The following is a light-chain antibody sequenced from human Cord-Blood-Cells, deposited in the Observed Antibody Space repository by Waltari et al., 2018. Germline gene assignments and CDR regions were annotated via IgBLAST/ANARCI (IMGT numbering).Light chain of an antibody. V-gene: IGLV2-23*01. CDR1: SSAVGSDIL. CDR2: EGS. Sequence: SALTQPASVSGSPGQSITISCTGTSSAVGSDILLSWYQQHPGKAPKLMIYEGSKRPAGVSNRFSGSKSGNTASLTISGLQAEDEADYYCCSYAGSSTYVFGTGTKVTVL. CDR3: CSYAGSSTYV. J-gene: IGLJ1*01.